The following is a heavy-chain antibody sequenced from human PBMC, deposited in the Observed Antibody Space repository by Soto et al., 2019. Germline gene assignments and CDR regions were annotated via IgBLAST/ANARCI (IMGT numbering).Heavy chain of an antibody. J-gene: IGHJ3*02. Sequence: GGSLRLSCAASGFTFDDYGMSWVRQAPGKGLEWVSGINWNGGSTGYADSVKGRFTISRDNAKNSLYLQMNSLRAEDTALYYCARRRDYKGFRAFDIWGQGTMVTVSS. CDR1: GFTFDDYG. V-gene: IGHV3-20*04. CDR2: INWNGGST. D-gene: IGHD4-17*01. CDR3: ARRRDYKGFRAFDI.